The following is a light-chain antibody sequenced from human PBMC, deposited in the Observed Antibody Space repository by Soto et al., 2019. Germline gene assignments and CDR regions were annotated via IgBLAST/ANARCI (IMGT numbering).Light chain of an antibody. Sequence: IVMTQSPATLFVSPGERATLSCRASQTVSDDLAWYQQKPGQAPRLLIYGASTRATDIPARFSGGGSGTEFTRTISSLQSEDSAIYYCQQYHDWPPITFGPGTKVNI. CDR1: QTVSDD. V-gene: IGKV3-15*01. CDR3: QQYHDWPPIT. CDR2: GAS. J-gene: IGKJ3*01.